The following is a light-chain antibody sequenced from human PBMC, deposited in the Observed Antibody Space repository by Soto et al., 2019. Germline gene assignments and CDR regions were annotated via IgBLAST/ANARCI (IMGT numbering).Light chain of an antibody. CDR1: QSVSNN. CDR2: GES. V-gene: IGKV3-15*01. Sequence: IGMTQSPSHLSVSPGERVTLSCRASQSVSNNLAWYQQKPGQGPMLLIYGESTRATSIPARFSGSGSGTESNPTINSLLSEDCAVYYYQPYDQWPPYTFGQGTKLEIK. J-gene: IGKJ2*01. CDR3: QPYDQWPPYT.